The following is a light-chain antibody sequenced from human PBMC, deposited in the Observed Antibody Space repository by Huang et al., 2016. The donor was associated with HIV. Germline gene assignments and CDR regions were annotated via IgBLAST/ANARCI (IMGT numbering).Light chain of an antibody. J-gene: IGKJ1*01. CDR2: DAA. CDR3: HHYGATQWA. V-gene: IGKV3-20*01. CDR1: QSLDKGF. Sequence: ELVLTQSPGTLSSSPGGAAVISCRASQSLDKGFLAWYRQKPGQAPELLSFDAAKRPSDIPDRFGGRGSGTDFSLTINGLDPEDFAFYFCHHYGATQWAFGRGTRVEMK.